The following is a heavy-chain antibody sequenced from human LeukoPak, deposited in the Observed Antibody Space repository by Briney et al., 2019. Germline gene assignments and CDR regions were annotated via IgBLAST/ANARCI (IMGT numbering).Heavy chain of an antibody. CDR3: TRDGHGDGFLTGYSYFGMDV. CDR2: ISYDGSNK. D-gene: IGHD3-9*01. J-gene: IGHJ6*02. V-gene: IGHV3-30*03. CDR1: GFTFSSYG. Sequence: GGSLRLSCAASGFTFSSYGMHWVRQAPGKGLEWVAVISYDGSNKYYADSVKGRFTISRDNSKNTLYLQMNDLRVEDTALYFCTRDGHGDGFLTGYSYFGMDVWGQGTTVTVSS.